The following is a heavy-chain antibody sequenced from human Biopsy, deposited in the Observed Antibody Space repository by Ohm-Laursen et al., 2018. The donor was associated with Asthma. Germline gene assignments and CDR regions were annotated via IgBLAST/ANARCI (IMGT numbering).Heavy chain of an antibody. V-gene: IGHV1-69*01. CDR1: GGTFSNFA. D-gene: IGHD6-19*01. CDR3: ARCQVGYSSGWSLLLKKIYYSGMDV. CDR2: IMTVFGTT. Sequence: SSVKVSRKAPGGTFSNFAISWVRQAPGQGLEWLGGIMTVFGTTNYAQKFQGRVTITADESTSTAYMEVTSLRSEDTAIYYCARCQVGYSSGWSLLLKKIYYSGMDVWAKGPRSPSP. J-gene: IGHJ6*02.